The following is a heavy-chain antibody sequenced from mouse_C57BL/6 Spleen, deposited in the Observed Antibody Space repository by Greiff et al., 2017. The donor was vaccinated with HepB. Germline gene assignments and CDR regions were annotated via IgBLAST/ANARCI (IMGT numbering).Heavy chain of an antibody. CDR2: IYPGDGDT. V-gene: IGHV1-82*01. Sequence: VKLMESGPELVKPGASVKISCKASGYAFSSSWMNWVKQRPGKGLEWIGRIYPGDGDTNYNGKVKGKATLTADNSSSTAYMQLSSLTSEDSAVYFCARRGSSRYFDVWGTRTTVTVSS. CDR1: GYAFSSSW. J-gene: IGHJ1*03. D-gene: IGHD1-1*01. CDR3: ARRGSSRYFDV.